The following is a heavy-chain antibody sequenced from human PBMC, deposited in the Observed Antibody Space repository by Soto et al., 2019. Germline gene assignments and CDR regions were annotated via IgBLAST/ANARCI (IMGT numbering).Heavy chain of an antibody. J-gene: IGHJ5*02. CDR2: IYYTGST. CDR3: ARRAGNWFDP. CDR1: GGSISSGGYY. Sequence: QVQLQESGPGLVKPSQTLSLTCVVSGGSISSGGYYWTWIRQHPGKGLEWIGYIYYTGSTYYNPSLTSRVTLSVDTSKNLFSLKLSSVTAADTAVYYCARRAGNWFDPWGQGTLVTVSS. V-gene: IGHV4-31*11.